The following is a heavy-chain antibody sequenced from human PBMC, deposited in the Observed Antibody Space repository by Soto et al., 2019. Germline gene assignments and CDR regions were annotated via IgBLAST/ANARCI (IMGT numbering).Heavy chain of an antibody. V-gene: IGHV4-59*11. CDR1: GDSIKTHY. CDR2: IYYSGST. J-gene: IGHJ4*02. Sequence: SETLSLTCNVTGDSIKTHYWSWIRQAPGKGLEWIGYIYYSGSTLYNPSLKRRVTISADTAKNQFALRLTSLTAADTAVYYCASGWMAAFDNWGQGTLVTVSS. CDR3: ASGWMAAFDN. D-gene: IGHD2-2*03.